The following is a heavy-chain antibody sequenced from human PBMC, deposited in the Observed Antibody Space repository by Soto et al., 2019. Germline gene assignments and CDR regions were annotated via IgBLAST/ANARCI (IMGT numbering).Heavy chain of an antibody. J-gene: IGHJ4*02. Sequence: EVQLVESGGGLVQPGGSLRLSCAASGFTFSHYWMSWVRQATGKGLEWVANIKVDGSEKYYVDSVKGRFTISRDNAKNSLYLQMNSLRAEDTAVYYCAGVAVRGQGTLVTVSS. V-gene: IGHV3-7*05. CDR2: IKVDGSEK. CDR3: AGVAV. D-gene: IGHD6-19*01. CDR1: GFTFSHYW.